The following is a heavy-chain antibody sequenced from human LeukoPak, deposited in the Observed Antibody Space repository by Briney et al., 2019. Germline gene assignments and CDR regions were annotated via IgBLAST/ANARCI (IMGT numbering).Heavy chain of an antibody. CDR2: ISAYNGNT. J-gene: IGHJ6*02. Sequence: ASVKVSCKASGYTFTSYGISWVRQAPGQGLEWMGWISAYNGNTNYAQKLQGRVTMTTDTSTSTAYMELRSLRSDDTAVYYCARRGFGELVYYYYYGMDVWGLGTTVTVSS. CDR1: GYTFTSYG. CDR3: ARRGFGELVYYYYYGMDV. V-gene: IGHV1-18*01. D-gene: IGHD3-10*01.